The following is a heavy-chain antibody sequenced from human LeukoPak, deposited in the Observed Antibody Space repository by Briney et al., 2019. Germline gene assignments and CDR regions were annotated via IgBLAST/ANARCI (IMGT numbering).Heavy chain of an antibody. CDR3: ARDPGYSYGDNYYYYYMDV. D-gene: IGHD5-18*01. CDR2: INPSGGST. Sequence: ASVKVPCKASGYTFTSYYMHWVRQAPGQGLEWMGIINPSGGSTSYAQKFQGRVTMTRDMSTSTVYMELSSLRSEDTAVYYCARDPGYSYGDNYYYYYMDVWGKGTTVTVSS. CDR1: GYTFTSYY. J-gene: IGHJ6*03. V-gene: IGHV1-46*01.